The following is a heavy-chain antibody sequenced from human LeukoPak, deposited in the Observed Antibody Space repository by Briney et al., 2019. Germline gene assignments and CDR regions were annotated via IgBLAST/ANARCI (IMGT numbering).Heavy chain of an antibody. Sequence: PPETLSLTCAVYGGSFSGYYWSWIRQPPGKGLEWIGEINHSGSTNYNPSLKSRVTISVDTSKNQFSLKLSSVTAADTAVYYCARDTHYDFWSGYSGPWFGPWGQGTLVTVSS. J-gene: IGHJ5*02. CDR3: ARDTHYDFWSGYSGPWFGP. CDR2: INHSGST. CDR1: GGSFSGYY. D-gene: IGHD3-3*01. V-gene: IGHV4-34*01.